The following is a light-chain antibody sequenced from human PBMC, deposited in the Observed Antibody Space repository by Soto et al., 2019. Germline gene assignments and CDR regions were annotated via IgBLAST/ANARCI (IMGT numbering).Light chain of an antibody. V-gene: IGKV3-11*01. CDR1: QSISNY. CDR3: QQRSQWPPLT. Sequence: EIVLTQSPGTLSLSPGERATLSCRASQSISNYLAWYQHKPGQAPRLLISDASKRASGVPARFSGSGSRTDFTLTISSLEPEDFAVYYCQQRSQWPPLTFGGGTTVEIK. J-gene: IGKJ4*01. CDR2: DAS.